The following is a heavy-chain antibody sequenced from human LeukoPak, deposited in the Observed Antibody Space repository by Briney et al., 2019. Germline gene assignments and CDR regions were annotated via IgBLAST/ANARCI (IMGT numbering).Heavy chain of an antibody. V-gene: IGHV4-31*03. CDR3: AGSYYYDSSGYSNLEMEYFQH. D-gene: IGHD3-22*01. J-gene: IGHJ1*01. CDR2: IYYSGST. CDR1: GGSISSGGYY. Sequence: SETLSLTCTVSGGSISSGGYYWSWIRQHPGKGLEWIGYIYYSGSTYYNPSLKSRVTISVDTSKNQFSLKLSSVTAADTAVYYCAGSYYYDSSGYSNLEMEYFQHWGQGTLVTVSS.